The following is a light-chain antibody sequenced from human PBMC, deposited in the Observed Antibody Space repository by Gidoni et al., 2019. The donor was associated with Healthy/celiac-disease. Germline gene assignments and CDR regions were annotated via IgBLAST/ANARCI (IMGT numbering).Light chain of an antibody. Sequence: DIVMTQSPASLAVSLGERATIHCKSSQSVLYSSNNKNYLAWYQQKPGQTPKLLIYWASTRESGVPDRFRGSGSGTDFTLTISSLQAEDVAVYYCQQYYSTPYTFGQGTKLKIK. CDR3: QQYYSTPYT. CDR1: QSVLYSSNNKNY. V-gene: IGKV4-1*01. CDR2: WAS. J-gene: IGKJ2*01.